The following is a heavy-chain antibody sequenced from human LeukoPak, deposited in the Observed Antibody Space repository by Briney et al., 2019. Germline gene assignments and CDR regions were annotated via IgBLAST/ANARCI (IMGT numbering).Heavy chain of an antibody. CDR1: GYSISSGYY. V-gene: IGHV4-38-2*02. CDR2: IYHSGST. CDR3: ARDVDGGNFNWFDP. J-gene: IGHJ5*02. D-gene: IGHD4-23*01. Sequence: PSETLSLTCAVSGYSISSGYYWGWIRQPPGKGLEWIGSIYHSGSTYYNPSLKSRVTISVDTSKNQFSLKLSSVTAADTAVYYCARDVDGGNFNWFDPWGQGTLVTVSS.